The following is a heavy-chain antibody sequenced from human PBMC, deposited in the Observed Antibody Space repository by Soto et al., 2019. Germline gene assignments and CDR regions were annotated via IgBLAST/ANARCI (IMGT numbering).Heavy chain of an antibody. V-gene: IGHV3-23*01. CDR2: ITSDGRT. Sequence: GGSLRLSCAASGFTFSSYAMSWGRQAPGKGLEGVSIITSDGRTYYADSVKGRFTISRDNSKNTVYLQMNSLRAADTAVYYCAKDYSTVTTDPLSVVLFDYWGQGALVTVSS. CDR1: GFTFSSYA. D-gene: IGHD4-17*01. CDR3: AKDYSTVTTDPLSVVLFDY. J-gene: IGHJ4*02.